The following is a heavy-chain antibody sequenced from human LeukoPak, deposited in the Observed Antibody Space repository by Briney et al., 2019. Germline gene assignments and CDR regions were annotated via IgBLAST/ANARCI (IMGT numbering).Heavy chain of an antibody. CDR2: IIPIFGTA. D-gene: IGHD3-22*01. V-gene: IGHV1-69*01. Sequence: SVKVSCKASGGTFSSYAISWVRQAPGQGLEWMGGIIPIFGTANYAQKFQGRVTITADESTSTAYMELSSLRSEDTAVYYCARDGDYYDSSGYYVVWGQGTLVTVSS. J-gene: IGHJ4*02. CDR1: GGTFSSYA. CDR3: ARDGDYYDSSGYYVV.